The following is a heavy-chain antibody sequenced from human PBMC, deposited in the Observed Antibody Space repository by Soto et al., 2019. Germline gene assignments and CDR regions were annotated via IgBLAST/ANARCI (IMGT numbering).Heavy chain of an antibody. CDR1: GYPFTNYW. Sequence: GESLKISCKGLGYPFTNYWVAWVRPMPGKGLEWMGIIYPYDSDTRYRSSFQGQVTLSADKSINTAYLQWNSLKASDTAIYYCARRPSNFYGVDVWGQGTTVTVSS. CDR2: IYPYDSDT. V-gene: IGHV5-51*01. J-gene: IGHJ6*02. CDR3: ARRPSNFYGVDV.